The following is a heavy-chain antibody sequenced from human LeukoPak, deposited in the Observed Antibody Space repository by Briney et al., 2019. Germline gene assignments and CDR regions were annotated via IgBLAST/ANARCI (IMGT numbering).Heavy chain of an antibody. Sequence: SETLSLTCAVSGDSFSNHYWTWIRQSPGTGLEWIGYISHIGRTNYNPSLKSRVTISIDTSKNQFSLKLRSVTAADTAVYYCARDLVTVTKGFDIWGQGTMVSVSS. J-gene: IGHJ3*02. CDR1: GDSFSNHY. CDR2: ISHIGRT. D-gene: IGHD4-17*01. CDR3: ARDLVTVTKGFDI. V-gene: IGHV4-59*11.